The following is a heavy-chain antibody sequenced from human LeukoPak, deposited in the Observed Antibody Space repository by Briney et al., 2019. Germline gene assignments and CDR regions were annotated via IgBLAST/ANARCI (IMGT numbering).Heavy chain of an antibody. CDR3: ARQEYGPEFDY. J-gene: IGHJ4*02. Sequence: PSQTLSLTCSVSGGSISSGPYFWSWIRQPAGKGLEWIGRIYTSGSTNYNPSLKSRVTISVDTSKNQFSLKLSSVTAADTAVYYCARQEYGPEFDYWGQGTLVTVSS. D-gene: IGHD3-10*01. CDR1: GGSISSGPYF. V-gene: IGHV4-61*02. CDR2: IYTSGST.